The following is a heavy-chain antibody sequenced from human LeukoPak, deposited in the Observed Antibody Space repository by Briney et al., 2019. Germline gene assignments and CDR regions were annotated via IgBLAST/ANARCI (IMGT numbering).Heavy chain of an antibody. J-gene: IGHJ3*02. V-gene: IGHV4-31*03. CDR3: AREISGPPPLCAFDI. CDR1: GGSISSGGYY. D-gene: IGHD3-3*01. CDR2: IYYSGST. Sequence: SETLSLTCTDSGGSISSGGYYWSWIRQHPGKGLEWIGYIYYSGSTYYNPSLKSRVTISVDTSKNQFSLKLSSVTAADTAVYYCAREISGPPPLCAFDIWGQGTMVTVSS.